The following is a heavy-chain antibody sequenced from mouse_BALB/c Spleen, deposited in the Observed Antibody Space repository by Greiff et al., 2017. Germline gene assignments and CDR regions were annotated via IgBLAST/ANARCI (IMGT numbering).Heavy chain of an antibody. Sequence: QVQLQQSGAELAKPGASVKMSCKASGYTFTSYWMHWVKQRPGQGLEWIGYINPSTGYTEYNQKFKDKATLTADKSSSTAYMQLSILTSEDSAVYYCASSPYYFDYWGQGTTLTVSS. CDR2: INPSTGYT. V-gene: IGHV1-7*01. J-gene: IGHJ2*01. CDR1: GYTFTSYW. CDR3: ASSPYYFDY.